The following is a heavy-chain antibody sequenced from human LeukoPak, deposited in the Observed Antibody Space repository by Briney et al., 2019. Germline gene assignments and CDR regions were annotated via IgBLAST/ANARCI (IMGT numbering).Heavy chain of an antibody. Sequence: SETLSLTCTVSGGSISSGGYYWSWIRQHPGKGLEWIGYIYYSGSTYYNPSLKSRVTISVDTSKNQFSLKLSSVTAADTAVYYCARDSGYYYDSSGYSPTSVGYFDYWGQGTLVTVSS. CDR2: IYYSGST. J-gene: IGHJ4*02. V-gene: IGHV4-31*03. D-gene: IGHD3-22*01. CDR1: GGSISSGGYY. CDR3: ARDSGYYYDSSGYSPTSVGYFDY.